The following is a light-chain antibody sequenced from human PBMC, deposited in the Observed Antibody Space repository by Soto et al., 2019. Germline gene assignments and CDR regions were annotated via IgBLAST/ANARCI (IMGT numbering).Light chain of an antibody. J-gene: IGKJ2*01. CDR2: GAS. CDR3: QQHDKWPLT. Sequence: EIVMTQSPATLSVSPGERATLSCRASQSVSSNLAWYQQKPGQAPRLLIYGASTRATGIPARFSGSGSGTEFTLTISSLQSEDFAVYYCQQHDKWPLTFGQGTKLDIK. CDR1: QSVSSN. V-gene: IGKV3-15*01.